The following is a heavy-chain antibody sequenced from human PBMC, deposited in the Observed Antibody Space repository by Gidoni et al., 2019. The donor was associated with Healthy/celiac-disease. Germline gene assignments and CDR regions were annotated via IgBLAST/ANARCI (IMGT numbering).Heavy chain of an antibody. CDR2: ISWDGGST. J-gene: IGHJ4*02. V-gene: IGHV3-43D*03. D-gene: IGHD3-22*01. CDR3: AKGYYYDSSGYHDLNY. Sequence: EVQLVESGGVVVQPGGSLRLSCEASGFTFEDYAMHWVRQAPGKGLEWVSLISWDGGSTYYADSVKGRFTISRDNSKNSLYLQMNSLRAEDTALYYCAKGYYYDSSGYHDLNYWGQGTLVTVSS. CDR1: GFTFEDYA.